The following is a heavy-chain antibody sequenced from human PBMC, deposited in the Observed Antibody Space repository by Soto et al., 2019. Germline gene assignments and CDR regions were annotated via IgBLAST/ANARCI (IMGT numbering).Heavy chain of an antibody. CDR3: ARGRDPPYSSSWYFDY. Sequence: SETLSLSSTVSGGSISSSRYYWGRIRQHPGKGLEWIGRMYYSGSTYYNPALKSGVPISVDTSKNQFSLKLSSVTAADTAVYYCARGRDPPYSSSWYFDYWGQGTLVTVSS. D-gene: IGHD6-13*01. J-gene: IGHJ4*02. V-gene: IGHV4-39*01. CDR1: GGSISSSRYY. CDR2: MYYSGST.